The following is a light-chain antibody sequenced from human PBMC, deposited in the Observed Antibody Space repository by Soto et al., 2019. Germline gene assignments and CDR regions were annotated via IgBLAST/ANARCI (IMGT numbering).Light chain of an antibody. J-gene: IGLJ3*02. CDR3: CSYGGTSTPWV. CDR1: RSDVGDYDY. Sequence: QSVLTQPRSVSGSPGQSVTISCTGTRSDVGDYDYVSWYQQHPGKAPKLLIFGVTKRPSGIPDRFSGSKSGNTASLTISGLQTEDEADYYCCSYGGTSTPWVFGGGTKLTVL. V-gene: IGLV2-11*01. CDR2: GVT.